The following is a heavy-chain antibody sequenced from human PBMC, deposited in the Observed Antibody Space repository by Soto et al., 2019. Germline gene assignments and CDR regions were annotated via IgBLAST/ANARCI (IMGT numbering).Heavy chain of an antibody. V-gene: IGHV1-69*06. J-gene: IGHJ4*02. CDR1: GGTFSNYA. D-gene: IGHD3-22*01. CDR3: ARGVPYYYNSSGFPLND. Sequence: QVQVVQSGAEVKKPGSSVKVSCKASGGTFSNYALNWVRQAPGHGLEWMGAIIPLFGTTNYAQKFQGRVTITTDKSTSAAYMERRSLRSEETAVYYCARGVPYYYNSSGFPLNDWGQGTLVTVSS. CDR2: IIPLFGTT.